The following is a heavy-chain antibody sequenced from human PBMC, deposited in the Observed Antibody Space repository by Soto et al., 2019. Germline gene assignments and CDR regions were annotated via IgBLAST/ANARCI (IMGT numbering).Heavy chain of an antibody. D-gene: IGHD1-26*01. Sequence: SETLSLTCAVYGGSFSGYYWSWIRQPPGKGLEWIGEINHSGSTNYNPSLKSRVTISVDTSKNQFSLKLSSVTAADTAVYYCAGNPTRYYHYFMDVWGKGSTVIVSS. J-gene: IGHJ6*03. CDR3: AGNPTRYYHYFMDV. V-gene: IGHV4-34*01. CDR1: GGSFSGYY. CDR2: INHSGST.